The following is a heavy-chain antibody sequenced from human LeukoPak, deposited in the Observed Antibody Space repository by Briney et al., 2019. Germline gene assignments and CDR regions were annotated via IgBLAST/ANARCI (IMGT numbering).Heavy chain of an antibody. CDR1: GGSISSYY. CDR2: IYYSGST. CDR3: ARGGIAAAGTAPMRY. V-gene: IGHV4-59*08. Sequence: SETLSLTCTVSGGSISSYYWSLIRQPPGKGLEWIGYIYYSGSTYYNPSLKSRVTISVDTSKNQFSLKLSSVTAADTAVYYCARGGIAAAGTAPMRYWGQGTLVTVSS. D-gene: IGHD6-13*01. J-gene: IGHJ4*02.